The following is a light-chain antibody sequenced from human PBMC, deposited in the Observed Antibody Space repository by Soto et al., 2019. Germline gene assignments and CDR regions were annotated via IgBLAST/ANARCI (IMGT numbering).Light chain of an antibody. J-gene: IGKJ4*01. CDR3: QQSYSTSPT. CDR1: QSISSY. CDR2: AAS. V-gene: IGKV1-39*01. Sequence: EIEMTQYPYTLSASVGVRVTITCRASQSISSYLNWYQQKPGKAPKLLIYAASSLQSGVPSRFSGSGSGTDFSLIISSLQPEDFATYYCQQSYSTSPTFGGGTKVDI.